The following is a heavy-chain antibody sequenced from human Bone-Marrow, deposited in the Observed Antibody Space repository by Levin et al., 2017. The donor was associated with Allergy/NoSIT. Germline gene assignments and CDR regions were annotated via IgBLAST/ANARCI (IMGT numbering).Heavy chain of an antibody. CDR2: INWNSRKI. CDR3: AKLRGGFNPYFYAMDV. CDR1: GFTFDDFA. J-gene: IGHJ6*02. Sequence: SLKISCVASGFTFDDFAMQWVRQGPGKGLEWVSGINWNSRKILYADSVKGRFIISRDNAKNSLYLQMDNLTIEDTAVYFCAKLRGGFNPYFYAMDVWGPGTTVTVSS. V-gene: IGHV3-9*01. D-gene: IGHD3-10*01.